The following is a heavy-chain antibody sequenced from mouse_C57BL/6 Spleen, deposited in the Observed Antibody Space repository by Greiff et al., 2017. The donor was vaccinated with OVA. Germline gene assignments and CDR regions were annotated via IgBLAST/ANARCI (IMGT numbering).Heavy chain of an antibody. CDR3: ARRITTFAY. J-gene: IGHJ3*01. V-gene: IGHV1-9*01. CDR1: GYTFTGYW. D-gene: IGHD1-1*01. Sequence: VKLQESGAELMKPGASVKLSCKATGYTFTGYWIEWVKQRPGHGLEWIGEILPGSGSTNYPSKFTVHATFTSDTSSNTAYMQLSSLTTEDSAIYYCARRITTFAYWGQGTLVTVSA. CDR2: ILPGSGST.